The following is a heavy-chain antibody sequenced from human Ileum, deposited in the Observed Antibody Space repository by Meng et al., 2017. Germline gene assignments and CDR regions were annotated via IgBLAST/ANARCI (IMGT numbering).Heavy chain of an antibody. Sequence: GQLVASGGGLVHPGGSLGLSCTASGFTFINSAMSWVRRAPVKELEWVAVVAYHGSDSCYVDFVKGRFTISRDNSKNTLYLQINSLRAEDTGVYYCGPESTGDDWGQGTLVTVSS. V-gene: IGHV3-30*07. D-gene: IGHD2-2*01. CDR3: GPESTGDD. J-gene: IGHJ4*02. CDR2: VAYHGSDS. CDR1: GFTFINSA.